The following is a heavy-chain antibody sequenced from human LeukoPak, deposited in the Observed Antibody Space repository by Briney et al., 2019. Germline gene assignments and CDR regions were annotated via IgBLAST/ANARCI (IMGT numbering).Heavy chain of an antibody. CDR2: INHSGST. V-gene: IGHV4-34*01. CDR3: ARGMRKQRYYYYMDV. J-gene: IGHJ6*03. CDR1: GGSFSCYY. Sequence: PSETLSLTCAVYGGSFSCYYWSWIRQPPGKRLEWIGEINHSGSTNYNPSLKSRVTISVDTSKNQFSLKLSSVTAADTAVYYCARGMRKQRYYYYMDVCGKGTTVTVSS. D-gene: IGHD6-25*01.